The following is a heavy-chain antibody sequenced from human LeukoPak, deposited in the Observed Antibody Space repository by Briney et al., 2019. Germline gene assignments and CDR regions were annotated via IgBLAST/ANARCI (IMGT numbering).Heavy chain of an antibody. CDR3: AETSSSSGGYFQH. CDR2: IYYSGST. V-gene: IGHV4-59*08. D-gene: IGHD6-6*01. CDR1: GGSISSYY. J-gene: IGHJ1*01. Sequence: PSETLSLTCTVSGGSISSYYWSWIRQPPGKGLEWIGYIYYSGSTNYNPSLKSRVTISVDTSKNQFSLKLSSVTAADTAVYYCAETSSSSGGYFQHWGQGTLVTVSP.